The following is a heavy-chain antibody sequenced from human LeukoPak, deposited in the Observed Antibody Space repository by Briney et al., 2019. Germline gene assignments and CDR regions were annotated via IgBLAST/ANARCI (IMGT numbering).Heavy chain of an antibody. CDR3: ARGDYDLSGSYHYGMDV. D-gene: IGHD3-10*01. J-gene: IGHJ6*02. Sequence: SETLSLTCAVYGGSFSGYYWSWIRQPPGKGLEWIGEINHSGSTNYNPSLKSRVTISVDTSKNQFSLKLSSVTAADTAVYYCARGDYDLSGSYHYGMDVWGQGTTVTVSS. V-gene: IGHV4-34*01. CDR1: GGSFSGYY. CDR2: INHSGST.